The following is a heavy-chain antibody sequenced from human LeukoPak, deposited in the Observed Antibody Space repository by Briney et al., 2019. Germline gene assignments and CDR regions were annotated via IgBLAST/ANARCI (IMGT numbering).Heavy chain of an antibody. D-gene: IGHD3-16*01. Sequence: GESLKISCKGSGYSFTSYWIAWVRQMPGKGLEWMGIIFPGDSDTRYSPSFQGQVTISADKSISTAYLQWSSLKASDTAMYYCARLTFTSVFVGACDIWGQGTMVTVSS. J-gene: IGHJ3*02. CDR2: IFPGDSDT. V-gene: IGHV5-51*01. CDR3: ARLTFTSVFVGACDI. CDR1: GYSFTSYW.